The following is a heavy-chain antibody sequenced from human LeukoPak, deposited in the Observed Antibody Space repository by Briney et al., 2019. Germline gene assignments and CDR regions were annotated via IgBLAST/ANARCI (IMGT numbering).Heavy chain of an antibody. J-gene: IGHJ5*02. CDR1: GYTFTSYY. V-gene: IGHV1-46*01. CDR2: INPSGGST. CDR3: AREYCGGDCYQYNWFDP. Sequence: ASVKVSCKASGYTFTSYYMHWVRQAPGQGLEWMGIINPSGGSTSYAQKFQGRVTMTRNTSISTAYMELSSLRSEDTAVYYCAREYCGGDCYQYNWFDPWGQGTLVTVSS. D-gene: IGHD2-21*02.